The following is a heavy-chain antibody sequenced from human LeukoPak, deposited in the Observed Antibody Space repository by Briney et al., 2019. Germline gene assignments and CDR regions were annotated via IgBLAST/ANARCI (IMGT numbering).Heavy chain of an antibody. V-gene: IGHV1-8*02. CDR2: MNPNSGNT. D-gene: IGHD2-8*01. CDR1: GYTFTSYG. J-gene: IGHJ4*02. CDR3: ARVGCTNGVCYIGLGY. Sequence: GASVKVSCKASGYTFTSYGISWVRQATGQGLEWMGWMNPNSGNTGYAQKFQGRVTMTRNTSISTAYMELSSLRSEDTAVYYCARVGCTNGVCYIGLGYWGQGTLVTVSS.